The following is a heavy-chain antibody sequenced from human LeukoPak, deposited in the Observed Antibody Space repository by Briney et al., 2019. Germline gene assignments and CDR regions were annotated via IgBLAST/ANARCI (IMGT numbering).Heavy chain of an antibody. J-gene: IGHJ4*02. CDR2: IIPIFGTA. CDR3: ARLEITTVTTSDY. V-gene: IGHV1-69*13. Sequence: SVKVSCKASGGTFSSYAISWVRQAPGQGLECMGGIIPIFGTANYAQKFQGRVTITADESTSTAYMELSSLRSEDTAVYYCARLEITTVTTSDYWGQGTLVTVSS. CDR1: GGTFSSYA. D-gene: IGHD4-17*01.